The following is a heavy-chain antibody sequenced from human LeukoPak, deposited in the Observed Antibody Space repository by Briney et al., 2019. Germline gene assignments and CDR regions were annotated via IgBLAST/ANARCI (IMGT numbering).Heavy chain of an antibody. CDR1: GGSISSSSYY. Sequence: SETLSLTCTVSGGSISSSSYYWGWIRQPPGKGLEWIGYIYYSGSTNYNPSLKSRVTISVDTSKNQFSLKLSSVTAADTAVYYCARHVRDGYDYLDYWGQGALVTVSS. D-gene: IGHD5-24*01. CDR2: IYYSGST. CDR3: ARHVRDGYDYLDY. J-gene: IGHJ4*02. V-gene: IGHV4-61*05.